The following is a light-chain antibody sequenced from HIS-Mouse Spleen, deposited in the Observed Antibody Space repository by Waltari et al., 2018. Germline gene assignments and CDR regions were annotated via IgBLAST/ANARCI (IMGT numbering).Light chain of an antibody. Sequence: VFTQPPSTPSSSPGARATLSCRARHSVSSYLTWYQQNPGQAPSLLIYDASNRATGIPARFSGSGSGTDFTLTISSLEPEDFAVYYCQKRSNWPRTFGQGTKLEIK. J-gene: IGKJ2*01. CDR3: QKRSNWPRT. CDR2: DAS. CDR1: HSVSSY. V-gene: IGKV3-11*01.